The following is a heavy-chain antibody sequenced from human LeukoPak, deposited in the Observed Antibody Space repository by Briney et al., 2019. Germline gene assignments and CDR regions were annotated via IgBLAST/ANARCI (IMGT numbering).Heavy chain of an antibody. CDR2: INHSGST. D-gene: IGHD1-26*01. CDR3: ARVKGGSYSVRNWFDP. Sequence: SETLSLTCAVYGGSFSGYYWSWIRQPPGKGLEWIGEINHSGSTNYNPSLKSRVTKSVDTSKNQFSLKLSSVTAADTAVYYCARVKGGSYSVRNWFDPWGQGTLVTVSS. CDR1: GGSFSGYY. J-gene: IGHJ5*02. V-gene: IGHV4-34*01.